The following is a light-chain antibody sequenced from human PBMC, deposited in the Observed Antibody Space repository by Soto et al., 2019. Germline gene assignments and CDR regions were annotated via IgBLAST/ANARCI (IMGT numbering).Light chain of an antibody. V-gene: IGLV1-40*01. Sequence: QSVLTQPPSVSGAPGQRVTISCTGSSSNIGAGSDVHWYQQLPGTAPKLLIYANNIRPSGVPDRFSGSKSGTSASLAITGLQAEDEADYYCQSYESSLSGYVFGTGTQLTVL. CDR1: SSNIGAGSD. CDR3: QSYESSLSGYV. CDR2: ANN. J-gene: IGLJ1*01.